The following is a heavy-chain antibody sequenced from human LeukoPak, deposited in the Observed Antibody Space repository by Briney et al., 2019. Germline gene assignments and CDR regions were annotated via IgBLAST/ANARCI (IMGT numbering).Heavy chain of an antibody. CDR1: GGSISSYY. V-gene: IGHV4-59*01. CDR2: IYYSGST. CDR3: AREDGDSGGAFDI. Sequence: PSETLSLTCTVSGGSISSYYWSWIRQPPGKGLEWIGYIYYSGSTNYNPSLKSRVTISVDTSKNQFSLKLSSVTAADTAVYYCAREDGDSGGAFDIWGQGTMVTVSS. J-gene: IGHJ3*02. D-gene: IGHD4-23*01.